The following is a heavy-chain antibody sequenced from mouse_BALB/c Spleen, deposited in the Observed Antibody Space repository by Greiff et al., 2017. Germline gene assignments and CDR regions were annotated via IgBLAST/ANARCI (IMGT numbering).Heavy chain of an antibody. CDR1: GYTFTSYW. CDR3: ARRDPFAY. Sequence: QVQLQQSGAELAKPGASVKMSCKASGYTFTSYWMHWVKQRPGQGLEWIGYINPSTGYTEYNQKFKDKATLTADKSSSTAYMQLSSLTSEDSAVYYCARRDPFAYWGQGTLVTVSA. V-gene: IGHV1-7*01. CDR2: INPSTGYT. J-gene: IGHJ3*01.